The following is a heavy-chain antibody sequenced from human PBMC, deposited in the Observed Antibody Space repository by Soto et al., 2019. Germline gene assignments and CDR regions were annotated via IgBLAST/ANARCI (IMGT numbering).Heavy chain of an antibody. D-gene: IGHD3-22*01. CDR3: ARGGRGYTWVQAF. CDR1: GGLFSSYP. Sequence: QEQLVQSGAEVKKPGSSVKVSCKASGGLFSSYPISWVRQVPGQGLEWMGGIIPVFQTAYYTQRFQGRVKITAGQSTNQTYMALGSPRSEETALQYMARGGRGYTWVQAFRGQGTLVTVSS. CDR2: IIPVFQTA. V-gene: IGHV1-69*01. J-gene: IGHJ4*02.